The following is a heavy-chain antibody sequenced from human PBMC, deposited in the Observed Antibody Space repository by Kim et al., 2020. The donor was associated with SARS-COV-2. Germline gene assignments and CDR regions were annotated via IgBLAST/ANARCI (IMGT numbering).Heavy chain of an antibody. J-gene: IGHJ6*01. CDR2: IIPILGIA. V-gene: IGHV1-69*04. CDR1: GGTFSSYA. Sequence: SVKVSCKASGGTFSSYAISWVRQAPGQGLEWMGRIIPILGIANSAQKFQGRVTITADKSTSTAYMELSSLRSEDTAVYYCARVRRYSSGWSYYYGMDVW. D-gene: IGHD6-25*01. CDR3: ARVRRYSSGWSYYYGMDV.